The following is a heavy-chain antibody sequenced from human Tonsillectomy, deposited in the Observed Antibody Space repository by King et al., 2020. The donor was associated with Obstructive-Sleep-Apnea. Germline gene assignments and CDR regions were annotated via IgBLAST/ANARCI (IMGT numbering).Heavy chain of an antibody. J-gene: IGHJ5*02. V-gene: IGHV3-7*01. CDR3: ARAGEYYKDRGLDP. CDR2: IKQDGNEN. CDR1: GFTFSNYW. Sequence: VQLVESGGGLVQPGGSLRVSCAASGFTFSNYWMTWVRQAPGKGLEWVANIKQDGNENYYADSVGGRFTISRDNAKNSLSLQMSSLRAEDTAVYYCARAGEYYKDRGLDPWGQGTLVTVSA. D-gene: IGHD3-10*01.